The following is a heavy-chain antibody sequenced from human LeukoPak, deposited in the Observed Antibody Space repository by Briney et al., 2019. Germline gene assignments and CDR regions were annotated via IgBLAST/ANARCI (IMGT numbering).Heavy chain of an antibody. CDR2: IYSGGST. Sequence: GGSLRLSCAASGFTVSSNYMSWVRQAPGKGLEWVSVIYSGGSTYYADSVKGRFTISRDNSKNTLYLQMNSLRAEDTAVYYCARGGVDFWSGSNWFFDYWGQGTLVTVSS. J-gene: IGHJ4*02. CDR1: GFTVSSNY. D-gene: IGHD3-3*01. V-gene: IGHV3-53*01. CDR3: ARGGVDFWSGSNWFFDY.